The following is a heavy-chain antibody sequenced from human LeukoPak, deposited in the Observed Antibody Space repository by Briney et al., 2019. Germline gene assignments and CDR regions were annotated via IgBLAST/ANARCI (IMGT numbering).Heavy chain of an antibody. Sequence: GGSLRLSCAASGFTVRSNYMSWVRQAPGKGLEWVSVIYSGGSTYYADSVKGRFTISRDNSKNTLYLQMNSLRAEDTAVYYCARDLYCGGDCYLDAFDIWGQGTMVTVSS. CDR3: ARDLYCGGDCYLDAFDI. CDR2: IYSGGST. CDR1: GFTVRSNY. V-gene: IGHV3-53*01. J-gene: IGHJ3*02. D-gene: IGHD2-21*02.